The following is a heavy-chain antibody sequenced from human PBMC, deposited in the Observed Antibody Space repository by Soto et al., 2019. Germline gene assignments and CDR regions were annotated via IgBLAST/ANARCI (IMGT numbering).Heavy chain of an antibody. Sequence: SETLSLTCTVSGGPISSYYWSWIRQPPGKGLEWIGYIYYSGSTNYNPSLKSRVTISVDTSKNQFSLKLSSVTAADTAVYYCASIAFGYYGMDVWGQGTTVTVSS. CDR3: ASIAFGYYGMDV. J-gene: IGHJ6*02. D-gene: IGHD3-10*01. V-gene: IGHV4-59*01. CDR2: IYYSGST. CDR1: GGPISSYY.